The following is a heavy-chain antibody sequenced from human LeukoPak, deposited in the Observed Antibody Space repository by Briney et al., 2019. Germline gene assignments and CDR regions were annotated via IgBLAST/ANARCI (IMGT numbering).Heavy chain of an antibody. CDR2: IYYNGSA. Sequence: PSETLSLTCTVSGGSISNFYWSWIRQPPGKGLEWIGYIYYNGSALYNPSLKSRVTMSVDTFKKQSSLKLSSVTAADTAVYYCARPFYDILTGYQYDAFDIWGQGTMVTVSS. CDR1: GGSISNFY. V-gene: IGHV4-59*08. D-gene: IGHD3-9*01. J-gene: IGHJ3*02. CDR3: ARPFYDILTGYQYDAFDI.